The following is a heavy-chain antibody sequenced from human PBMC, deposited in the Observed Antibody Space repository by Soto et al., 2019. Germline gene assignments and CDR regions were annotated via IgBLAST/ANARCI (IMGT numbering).Heavy chain of an antibody. D-gene: IGHD1-26*01. CDR1: GGCISSDY. CDR3: AGDSGSYRHFDY. CDR2: IYTSGST. V-gene: IGHV4-4*07. J-gene: IGHJ4*02. Sequence: SKTLSLTCTDLGGCISSDYWSWIRQPAGKGLEWIGRIYTSGSTNYNPSLKSRVTMSVDTSKNQFSLKLSSVTAADTAVYYCAGDSGSYRHFDYWGQGTLVTVSS.